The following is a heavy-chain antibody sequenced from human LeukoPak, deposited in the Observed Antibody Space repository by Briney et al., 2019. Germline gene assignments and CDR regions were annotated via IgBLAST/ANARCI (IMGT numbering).Heavy chain of an antibody. V-gene: IGHV4-39*07. CDR3: AREVVVTAIFDY. J-gene: IGHJ4*02. Sequence: SETLSLTCTVSGGSISSSSYYWGWIRQPPGKGLEWIGSIYYSGSTYYNPSLKSRVTISVDTSKNQFSLKLSSVTAADTAVYYCAREVVVTAIFDYWGQGTLVTVSS. CDR2: IYYSGST. CDR1: GGSISSSSYY. D-gene: IGHD2-21*02.